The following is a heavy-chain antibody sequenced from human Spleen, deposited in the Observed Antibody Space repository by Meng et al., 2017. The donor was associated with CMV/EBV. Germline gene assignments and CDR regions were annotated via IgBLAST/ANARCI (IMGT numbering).Heavy chain of an antibody. CDR3: ARVRVAAALGLNWFDP. V-gene: IGHV4-39*07. CDR1: AAITSTNYY. CDR2: IYYSVTT. J-gene: IGHJ5*02. Sequence: AAITSTNYYWGWIPQPPGEGLEWIGSIYYSVTTSYSPSLKRRVTISVDTPKNQFSLELTSVTAADTAVYYCARVRVAAALGLNWFDPWGQGTLVTVS. D-gene: IGHD2-2*01.